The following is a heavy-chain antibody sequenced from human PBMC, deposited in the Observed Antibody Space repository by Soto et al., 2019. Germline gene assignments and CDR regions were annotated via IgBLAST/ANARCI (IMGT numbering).Heavy chain of an antibody. V-gene: IGHV3-30*18. J-gene: IGHJ4*02. CDR1: GFTFSSYG. CDR2: ISYDGSNK. D-gene: IGHD3-22*01. Sequence: QVQLVESGGGVVQPGRSLRLSCAASGFTFSSYGMHWVRQAPGKGLEWVAVISYDGSNKYYADSVKGRFTISRDNSKNTLYLQMNSLRAEDTAVYYCAKDYYDSSNADYWGQGTLVTVSS. CDR3: AKDYYDSSNADY.